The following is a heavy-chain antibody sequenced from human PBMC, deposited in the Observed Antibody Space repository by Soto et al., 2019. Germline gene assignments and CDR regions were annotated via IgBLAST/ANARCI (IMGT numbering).Heavy chain of an antibody. CDR1: GFIFKNYA. J-gene: IGHJ4*02. V-gene: IGHV3-30*04. D-gene: IGHD6-6*01. CDR3: TKSSGGSSSVGMDY. CDR2: ITRDGYNK. Sequence: QVQLVESGGGVVQPGRSLRLSCAGSGFIFKNYALNWVRQAPGKGLEWVASITRDGYNKYYADSVKGRFTISRDNSRDTLSLQMTVLTIEDSSVYYCTKSSGGSSSVGMDYWGQGTRVTVSS.